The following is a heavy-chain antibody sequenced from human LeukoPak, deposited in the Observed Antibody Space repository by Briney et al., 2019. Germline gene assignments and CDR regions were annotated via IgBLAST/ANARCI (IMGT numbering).Heavy chain of an antibody. D-gene: IGHD4-17*01. CDR2: ISSSSSYI. Sequence: GSLRLSCAASGFTFSSAWMNWVRQAPGKGLEWVSFISSSSSYIYYADSVKGRFTISRDNAKNSLYLQMNSLRTEDTALYYCAHTVTPRYFQFWGQGTLVTVSS. J-gene: IGHJ1*01. CDR1: GFTFSSAW. CDR3: AHTVTPRYFQF. V-gene: IGHV3-21*01.